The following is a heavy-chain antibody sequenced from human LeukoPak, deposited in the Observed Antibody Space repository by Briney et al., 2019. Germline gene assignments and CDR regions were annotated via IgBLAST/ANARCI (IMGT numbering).Heavy chain of an antibody. V-gene: IGHV3-23*01. D-gene: IGHD3-22*01. CDR1: GLTFTAYA. CDR3: AKSLYDSTGHYPYYFDY. Sequence: GGSLRLSCAASGLTFTAYAMNWVRQAPGKGLEWVSSISGSGGSIYYADSVKGRFTISRDNSKNTLYLQMHSLRVEDTAVYYCAKSLYDSTGHYPYYFDYWGQGTRVTVSS. CDR2: ISGSGGSI. J-gene: IGHJ4*02.